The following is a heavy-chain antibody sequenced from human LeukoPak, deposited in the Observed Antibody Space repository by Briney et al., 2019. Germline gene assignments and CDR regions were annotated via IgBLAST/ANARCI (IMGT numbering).Heavy chain of an antibody. D-gene: IGHD2-15*01. J-gene: IGHJ4*02. V-gene: IGHV3-74*01. CDR3: ARDQLYCSGGICYFDY. CDR2: IKSDGSSI. CDR1: GFTFRSYW. Sequence: GGSLRLSCAASGFTFRSYWMHWVRQAPGKGLVWVSRIKSDGSSITCAESVKGRFTISRDNAKNTLYLQMNSLRAEDTAVYYCARDQLYCSGGICYFDYWGRGTLVTVSS.